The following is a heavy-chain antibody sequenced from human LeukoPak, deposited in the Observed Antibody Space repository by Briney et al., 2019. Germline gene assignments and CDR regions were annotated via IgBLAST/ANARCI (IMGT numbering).Heavy chain of an antibody. CDR2: ISSSSSYI. CDR3: ARADSSSWDAFDI. V-gene: IGHV3-21*01. CDR1: GFTFSSYS. D-gene: IGHD6-13*01. Sequence: GGSLRLSCAASGFTFSSYSMNWLRQAPGKELEWVSSISSSSSYIFYTVSVRGRFTISRDNAKNSLYLQMNSLRAEDTAVYYCARADSSSWDAFDIWGQGTMVTVSS. J-gene: IGHJ3*02.